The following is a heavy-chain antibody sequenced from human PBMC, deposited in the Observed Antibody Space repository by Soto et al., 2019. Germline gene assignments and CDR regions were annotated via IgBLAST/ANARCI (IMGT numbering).Heavy chain of an antibody. CDR3: ARVLSGSSLFDY. J-gene: IGHJ4*02. V-gene: IGHV4-59*01. Sequence: SETLYLTCTVSGGSIISDYWSWIRQPPGKGLEWIGYISYSGSTNYNPSLKSLVTISVDTSRNQFSLNLSSVTAADTAVYYCARVLSGSSLFDYWGQGTLVTVSS. CDR2: ISYSGST. D-gene: IGHD1-26*01. CDR1: GGSIISDY.